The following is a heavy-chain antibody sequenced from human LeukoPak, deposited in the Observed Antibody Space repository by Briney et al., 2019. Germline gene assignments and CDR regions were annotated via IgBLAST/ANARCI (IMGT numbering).Heavy chain of an antibody. D-gene: IGHD6-13*01. CDR2: ISAGGGST. J-gene: IGHJ4*02. V-gene: IGHV3-23*01. Sequence: ETLSLTCGVYGGSYSDYYWSWVRQAPGKGLEWVSAISAGGGSTFYADSVKGRYTISRDISKNTLYLHLNSLSVEDTAVYYCAKDGMSMDSSWFDYWGQGTLVTVSS. CDR3: AKDGMSMDSSWFDY. CDR1: GGSYSDYY.